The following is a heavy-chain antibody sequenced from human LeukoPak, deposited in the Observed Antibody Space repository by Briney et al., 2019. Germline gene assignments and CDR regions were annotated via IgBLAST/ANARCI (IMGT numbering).Heavy chain of an antibody. V-gene: IGHV4-59*01. CDR1: GGSLSSYY. CDR3: ATLRGDGDYEYYFDY. J-gene: IGHJ4*02. Sequence: PSETLSLTCTVSGGSLSSYYWSWIRQPPGKGLEWIGYIYYSGSTNYNPSLKSRVTISVDTSKNQFSLNLSSVTAADTAVYYCATLRGDGDYEYYFDYWGQGTLVTVSS. D-gene: IGHD4-17*01. CDR2: IYYSGST.